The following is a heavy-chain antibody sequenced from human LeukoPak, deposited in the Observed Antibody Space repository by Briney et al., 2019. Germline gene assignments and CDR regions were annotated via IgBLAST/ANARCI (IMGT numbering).Heavy chain of an antibody. D-gene: IGHD6-19*01. Sequence: GGSLRLSCAASGFKFNRNAISWVRQAPGKGLEWVSAIGDSGDKTFYADSVKGRFTISRDNSKNMVHLQKNSLTGEDTALYYCVRPGDASSGWG. CDR1: GFKFNRNA. J-gene: IGHJ1*01. CDR2: IGDSGDKT. V-gene: IGHV3-23*01. CDR3: VRPGDASSG.